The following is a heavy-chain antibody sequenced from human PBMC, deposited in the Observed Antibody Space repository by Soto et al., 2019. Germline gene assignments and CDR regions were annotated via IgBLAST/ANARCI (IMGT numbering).Heavy chain of an antibody. D-gene: IGHD6-13*01. Sequence: EVQLVESGGGLVQPGGSLRLSCVDSGFTFSSYWMSWVRQAPVKGLEWVGNIKQDGSEENYADSVKCRFTISRDKAKNSMYLQMNSLRAEDTAVYYCARIAASGRGWDVWGQGTTVVVSS. CDR3: ARIAASGRGWDV. CDR1: GFTFSSYW. V-gene: IGHV3-7*01. CDR2: IKQDGSEE. J-gene: IGHJ6*02.